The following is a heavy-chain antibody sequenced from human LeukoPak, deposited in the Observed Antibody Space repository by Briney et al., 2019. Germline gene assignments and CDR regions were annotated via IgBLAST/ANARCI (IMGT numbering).Heavy chain of an antibody. CDR1: GGSISSGGYS. D-gene: IGHD5-24*01. CDR2: IYYSGST. CDR3: ARGPATTYYHFDY. J-gene: IGHJ4*02. Sequence: PSETLSLTCAVSGGSISSGGYSWSWIRQPPGKGLEWIGYIYYSGSTNYNPSLKSRVTISVDTSKNQFSLKLSSVTAADTAVYYCARGPATTYYHFDYWGQGTLVTVSS. V-gene: IGHV4-61*08.